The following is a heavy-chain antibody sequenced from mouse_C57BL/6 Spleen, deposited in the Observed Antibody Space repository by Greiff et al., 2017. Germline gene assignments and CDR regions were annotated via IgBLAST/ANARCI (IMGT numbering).Heavy chain of an antibody. D-gene: IGHD2-10*01. Sequence: QVQLQQPGAELVRPGSSVKLSCKASGYTFTSYWMDWVKQRPGQGLEWIGNIYPSDSETHYNQKFKDKATLTVDKSSSTAYMQLSSLTFEDSAVYYCALHTGYAMDYWGQGTSVTVSS. V-gene: IGHV1-61*01. CDR3: ALHTGYAMDY. J-gene: IGHJ4*01. CDR1: GYTFTSYW. CDR2: IYPSDSET.